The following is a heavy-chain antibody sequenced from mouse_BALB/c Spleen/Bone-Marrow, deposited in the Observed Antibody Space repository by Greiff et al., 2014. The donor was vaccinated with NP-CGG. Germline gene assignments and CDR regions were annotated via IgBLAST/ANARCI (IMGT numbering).Heavy chain of an antibody. CDR3: AKTAYYGNLYAMDY. J-gene: IGHJ4*01. V-gene: IGHV2-5-1*01. D-gene: IGHD2-10*01. Sequence: VQRVESGPSLVQPSQSLSITCTVSGFSLTSYGVHWVRQSPGKGLEWLGVIWRGGSTDYNAAFMSRLSITKDNSKSQVFFKMNSLQADDTAIYYCAKTAYYGNLYAMDYWGQGTSVTVSS. CDR2: IWRGGST. CDR1: GFSLTSYG.